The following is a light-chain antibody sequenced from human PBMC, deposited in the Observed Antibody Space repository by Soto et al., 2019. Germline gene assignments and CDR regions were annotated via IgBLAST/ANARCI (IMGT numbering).Light chain of an antibody. Sequence: IQLTQSPSSLSASVGDRVTITCRASQGINSYLTWYQQKPGKAPKLLIYAASTLQSGVPSRFSGSGSGTDFTLTISRLQPEDFATYHCQQLNSYPFTFGGGTKVEIK. J-gene: IGKJ4*01. V-gene: IGKV1-9*01. CDR3: QQLNSYPFT. CDR2: AAS. CDR1: QGINSY.